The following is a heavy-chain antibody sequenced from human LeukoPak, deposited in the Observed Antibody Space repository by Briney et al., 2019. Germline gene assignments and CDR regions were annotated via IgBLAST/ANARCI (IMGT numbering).Heavy chain of an antibody. CDR2: TYYRSKWYN. D-gene: IGHD6-19*01. Sequence: SQTLSLTCAISGDSVSSNSAAWNWIRQSPSRGLEWLGRTYYRSKWYNDYAVSMKSRITINPDKSKDQFSLQLNSVTPEDTAVYYCARDAGSGWSSFDYWGQGTLVTVSS. V-gene: IGHV6-1*01. CDR1: GDSVSSNSAA. J-gene: IGHJ4*02. CDR3: ARDAGSGWSSFDY.